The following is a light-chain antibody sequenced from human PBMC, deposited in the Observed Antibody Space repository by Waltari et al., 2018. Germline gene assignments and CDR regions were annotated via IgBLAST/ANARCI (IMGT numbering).Light chain of an antibody. CDR1: QGISSY. CDR3: QQYYSYPLT. V-gene: IGKV1-8*01. CDR2: AAS. Sequence: AIRMTQSPSSLSASTGDRVTITCRASQGISSYLAWYQQKPGKAPKLLIYAASTLQSGVPSRFSGSVSGTDFTPTISCLQSEDFATYYCQQYYSYPLTFGGGTKVEIK. J-gene: IGKJ4*01.